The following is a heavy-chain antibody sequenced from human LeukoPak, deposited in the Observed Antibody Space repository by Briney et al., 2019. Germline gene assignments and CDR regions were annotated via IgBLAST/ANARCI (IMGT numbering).Heavy chain of an antibody. CDR3: ARDSRDANFDY. J-gene: IGHJ4*02. D-gene: IGHD2-2*01. Sequence: ASVKVSCKASGGTFSSYAISWVRQAPGQGLEWMGGIIPIFGTANYAQKFQGRVTITADKSTSTAYMKLSSLRSEDTAVYYCARDSRDANFDYWGQGTLVTVSS. V-gene: IGHV1-69*06. CDR2: IIPIFGTA. CDR1: GGTFSSYA.